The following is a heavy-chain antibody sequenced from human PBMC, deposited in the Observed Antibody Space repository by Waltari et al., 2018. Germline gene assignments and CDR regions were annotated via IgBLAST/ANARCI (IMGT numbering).Heavy chain of an antibody. CDR3: ARIKAGSWPDYYYYGMDV. V-gene: IGHV4-61*02. J-gene: IGHJ6*02. D-gene: IGHD6-13*01. CDR2: IHTSGGT. CDR1: SGSINSGSYF. Sequence: QVQLQETGPGLVKPSETLSLTCSVSSGSINSGSYFWTWIRQPAGKGLAWIGRIHTSGGTKYTPSLKSRFTISVDTSKNQCSLKLTSVTSADTAVYYCARIKAGSWPDYYYYGMDVWGQGTTVSVSS.